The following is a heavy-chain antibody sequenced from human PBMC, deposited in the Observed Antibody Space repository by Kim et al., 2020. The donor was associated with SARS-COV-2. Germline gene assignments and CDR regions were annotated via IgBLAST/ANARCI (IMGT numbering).Heavy chain of an antibody. J-gene: IGHJ3*02. D-gene: IGHD6-19*01. Sequence: DSVKGRFSISRDNSKNMLYLQLSSLRADDTAVYYCAKDQGTSGWIPDPFDIWGQGTMVTVSS. CDR3: AKDQGTSGWIPDPFDI. V-gene: IGHV3-23*01.